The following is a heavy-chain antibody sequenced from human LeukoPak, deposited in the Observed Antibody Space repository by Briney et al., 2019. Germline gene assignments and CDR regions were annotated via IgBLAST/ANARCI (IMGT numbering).Heavy chain of an antibody. CDR3: ARVVASTSIDS. J-gene: IGHJ4*02. V-gene: IGHV4-39*07. D-gene: IGHD2-15*01. CDR2: IYYSGST. Sequence: SETLSLTCTVSGGSISSSSYYWGWIRQPPGKGLEWIGSIYYSGSTYYNPSLKSRVTLSVDPSKNRFSLKLTTVTAADTAIYYCARVVASTSIDSWGQGTLVTVSS. CDR1: GGSISSSSYY.